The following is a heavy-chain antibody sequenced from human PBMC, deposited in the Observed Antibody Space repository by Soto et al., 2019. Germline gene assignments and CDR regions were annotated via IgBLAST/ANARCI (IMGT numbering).Heavy chain of an antibody. CDR3: VKVSSSWYLYYFDC. Sequence: PGGSLRLSCSASGFTSGSYAMHWVRQAPGKGLEYVSAISSNGGSTYYADSVKGRFTISRDNSKNTLYLQMSSLRAEDTAVYYCVKVSSSWYLYYFDCWGQGTLVTVS. J-gene: IGHJ4*02. D-gene: IGHD6-13*01. V-gene: IGHV3-64D*06. CDR2: ISSNGGST. CDR1: GFTSGSYA.